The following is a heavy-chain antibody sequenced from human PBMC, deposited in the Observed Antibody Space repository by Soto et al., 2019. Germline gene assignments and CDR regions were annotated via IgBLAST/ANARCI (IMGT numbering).Heavy chain of an antibody. Sequence: EVQLLESGGGLVQPGGSLRLSCAASGFTFSSYAMSWVRQAPGKGLEWASAISGSGGSTYYADSVKGRLTISRDNSKNTLYLQMNGLRAEDTAVYYCAAPISSGDAFDIWGQGTMVTVSS. D-gene: IGHD3-22*01. CDR2: ISGSGGST. CDR3: AAPISSGDAFDI. J-gene: IGHJ3*02. CDR1: GFTFSSYA. V-gene: IGHV3-23*01.